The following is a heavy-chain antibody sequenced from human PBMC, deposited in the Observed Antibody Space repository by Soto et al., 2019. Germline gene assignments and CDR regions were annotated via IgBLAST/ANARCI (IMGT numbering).Heavy chain of an antibody. CDR1: GFTFSSYG. Sequence: QVQLVESGGGVVQPGRSLRLSCAASGFTFSSYGMHWVRQAPGKGLEWVAVISYDGSNKYYADSVKGRFTISRDNSKNTLYLQMNSLRAEDTAVYYCAKDLLGSGNPYGMDVW. CDR3: AKDLLGSGNPYGMDV. D-gene: IGHD3-10*01. J-gene: IGHJ6*01. CDR2: ISYDGSNK. V-gene: IGHV3-30*18.